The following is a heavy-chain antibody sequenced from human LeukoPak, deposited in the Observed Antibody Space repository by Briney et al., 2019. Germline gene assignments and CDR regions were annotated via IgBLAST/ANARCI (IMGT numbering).Heavy chain of an antibody. D-gene: IGHD6-19*01. V-gene: IGHV1-2*02. J-gene: IGHJ6*03. Sequence: ASVKVSCKTSGYRFTGYYLHWVRQAPGQGLEWMGWMNPKSGATDYARKFQGRVTMTRDTSISTAYMELTRLRSDDTAVYYCARTSVAGIESGVYYYMDVWGKGTTVTVSS. CDR3: ARTSVAGIESGVYYYMDV. CDR1: GYRFTGYY. CDR2: MNPKSGAT.